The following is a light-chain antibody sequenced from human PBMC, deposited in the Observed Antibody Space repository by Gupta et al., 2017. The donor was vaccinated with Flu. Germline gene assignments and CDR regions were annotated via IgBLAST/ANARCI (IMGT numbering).Light chain of an antibody. Sequence: DIQMTQSPSTLSASVGDRVTITCRASQTFNNWLAWFQQKPGKAPKVLIHKASTLQSGVPSRFSGSGSGTEFTLTISSLQPDDFATYFCQQYDSYPLIFGGGTKVEIK. CDR1: QTFNNW. J-gene: IGKJ4*01. CDR3: QQYDSYPLI. CDR2: KAS. V-gene: IGKV1-5*03.